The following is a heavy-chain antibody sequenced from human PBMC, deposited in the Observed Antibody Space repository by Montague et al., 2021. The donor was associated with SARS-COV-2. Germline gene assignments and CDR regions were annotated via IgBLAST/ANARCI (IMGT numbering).Heavy chain of an antibody. D-gene: IGHD3-10*01. Sequence: SETLSLTYSVSGGSITSSSYYWGWIRQSPDKGLEWIGNIYYSGSTYYNPSLKSRVTISVDTSKYQFSLKLSSVTAADTAVYYCVSLWKYGSGSHYAPWDYYNYGVDVWGRGTTVTVSS. V-gene: IGHV4-39*01. J-gene: IGHJ6*02. CDR1: GGSITSSSYY. CDR3: VSLWKYGSGSHYAPWDYYNYGVDV. CDR2: IYYSGST.